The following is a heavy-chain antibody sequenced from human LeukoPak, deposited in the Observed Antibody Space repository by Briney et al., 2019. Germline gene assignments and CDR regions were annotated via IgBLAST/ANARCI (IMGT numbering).Heavy chain of an antibody. V-gene: IGHV3-33*08. CDR3: ARDTLIAAPKTGTVTRIGWFDP. Sequence: GGSLRLSCAASGFTFSSYAKHWVRQAPGKGLEWVAVIWYDGSYKSYADSVKGRFTISRDNSKNTLFLQMNSLRADDTAVYYCARDTLIAAPKTGTVTRIGWFDPWGQGTLVTVSS. J-gene: IGHJ5*02. D-gene: IGHD6-13*01. CDR2: IWYDGSYK. CDR1: GFTFSSYA.